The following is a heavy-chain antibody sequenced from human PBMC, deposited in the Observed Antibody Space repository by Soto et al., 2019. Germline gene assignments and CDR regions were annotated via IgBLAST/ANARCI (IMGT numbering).Heavy chain of an antibody. D-gene: IGHD2-2*02. CDR1: GFTFSSYG. CDR2: IWYDGSNK. CDR3: ARGPNDCSSTSCYTYYYYYMDV. Sequence: GGSLRLSCAASGFTFSSYGMHWVRQAPGKGLEWVAVIWYDGSNKYYADSVKGRFTISRDNSKNTLYLQMNSLRAEDTAVYYCARGPNDCSSTSCYTYYYYYMDVWGKGTTVTVSS. J-gene: IGHJ6*03. V-gene: IGHV3-33*01.